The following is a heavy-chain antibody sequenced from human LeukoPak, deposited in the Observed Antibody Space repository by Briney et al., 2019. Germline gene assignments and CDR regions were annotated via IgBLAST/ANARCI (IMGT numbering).Heavy chain of an antibody. Sequence: GGSLRLSCAASGFTFSNAWMSWVRQAPGKGLEWVGRIKSKTDDGTTDYAAPVKGRFTISRDDSKNTLYLQMNSLRTEDTAVYYCTTDLFSGGVDYWGQGTLVTVSS. CDR2: IKSKTDDGTT. D-gene: IGHD1-26*01. J-gene: IGHJ4*02. CDR1: GFTFSNAW. V-gene: IGHV3-15*01. CDR3: TTDLFSGGVDY.